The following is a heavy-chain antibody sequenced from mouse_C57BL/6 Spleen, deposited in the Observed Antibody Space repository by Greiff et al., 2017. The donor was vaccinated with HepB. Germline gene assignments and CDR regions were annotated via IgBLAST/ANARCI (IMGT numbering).Heavy chain of an antibody. Sequence: VQLQQSGPELVKPGASVKISCKASGYAFSSSWMNWVKQRPGKGLEWIGRIYPGDGDTNYNGKFKGKATLTADKSSSTAHMQLSSRTSEDYAVYFCAREGSPVVVDYWGRGTTLTVSS. V-gene: IGHV1-82*01. J-gene: IGHJ2*01. CDR3: AREGSPVVVDY. CDR1: GYAFSSSW. D-gene: IGHD1-1*01. CDR2: IYPGDGDT.